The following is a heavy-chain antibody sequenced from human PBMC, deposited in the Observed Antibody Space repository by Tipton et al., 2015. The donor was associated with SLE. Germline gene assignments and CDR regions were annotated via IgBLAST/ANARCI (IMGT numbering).Heavy chain of an antibody. CDR1: GGSISSHY. CDR3: ARGCCSGGSCSYWYFDL. V-gene: IGHV4-59*11. CDR2: IYYSGST. J-gene: IGHJ2*01. D-gene: IGHD2-15*01. Sequence: TLSLTCTVSGGSISSHYWSWIRQPPGKGLEWIGYIYYSGSTNYNPSLKSRVTMSVDTSKNQFSLKLSSVTAADTAVYYCARGCCSGGSCSYWYFDLWGRGTLVTVSS.